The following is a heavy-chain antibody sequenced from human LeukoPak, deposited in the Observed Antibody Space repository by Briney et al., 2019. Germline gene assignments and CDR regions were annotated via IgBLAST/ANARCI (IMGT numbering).Heavy chain of an antibody. Sequence: ASVKVSCKASGYTFTGYYMHWVRQAPGQGLEWMGWINPNSGGTNYAQKFQGRVTMTRDTSISTAYMELSRLRSDDTAVYYCARDHLYYEISGPRFDNWGQGTRVTVSS. CDR1: GYTFTGYY. J-gene: IGHJ4*02. CDR2: INPNSGGT. V-gene: IGHV1-2*02. CDR3: ARDHLYYEISGPRFDN. D-gene: IGHD3-16*01.